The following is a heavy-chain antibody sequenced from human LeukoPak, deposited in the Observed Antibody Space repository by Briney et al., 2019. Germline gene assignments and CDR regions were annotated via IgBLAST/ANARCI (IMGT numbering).Heavy chain of an antibody. D-gene: IGHD5-18*01. CDR1: GFTFSGSA. CDR2: IRSKANSYAT. Sequence: GGSLRLSCAASGFTFSGSAMHWVRQASGKGLEWVGRIRSKANSYATAYAASEKGRFTISRDDSKNTAYLQMNSLKTEDTAVYYCTINGYSYGSHYWGQGTLVTVSS. CDR3: TINGYSYGSHY. V-gene: IGHV3-73*01. J-gene: IGHJ4*02.